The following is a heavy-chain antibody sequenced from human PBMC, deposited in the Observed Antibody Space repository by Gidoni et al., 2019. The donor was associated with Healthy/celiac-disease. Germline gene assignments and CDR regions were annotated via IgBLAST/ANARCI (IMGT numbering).Heavy chain of an antibody. D-gene: IGHD3-16*02. CDR3: ARDDHLGLRLGELSINYGMDV. CDR2: IGYDGSNK. CDR1: GFTFSSYG. V-gene: IGHV3-33*01. Sequence: QVQLVESGGGVVQPGRSLRLSCAASGFTFSSYGMHWVRQAPGKGLAWVAVIGYDGSNKYYADSVKGRFTISRDNSKNTLYLQMNSLRAEDTAVYYCARDDHLGLRLGELSINYGMDVWGQGTTVTVSS. J-gene: IGHJ6*02.